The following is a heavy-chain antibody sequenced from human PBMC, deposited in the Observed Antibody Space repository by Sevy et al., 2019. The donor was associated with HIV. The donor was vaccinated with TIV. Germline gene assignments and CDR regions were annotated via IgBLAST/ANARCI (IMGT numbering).Heavy chain of an antibody. J-gene: IGHJ4*02. CDR1: GGTFSSYA. V-gene: IGHV1-69*06. Sequence: ASVKVSCKASGGTFSSYAISWVRQAPGQGLEWMGGIIPIFGTANYAQTFQGRVTITADKSTSTAYMELSSLRSEDTAVYCCARAARVLRYFDLWGQGTLVTVSS. CDR2: IIPIFGTA. D-gene: IGHD3-9*01. CDR3: ARAARVLRYFDL.